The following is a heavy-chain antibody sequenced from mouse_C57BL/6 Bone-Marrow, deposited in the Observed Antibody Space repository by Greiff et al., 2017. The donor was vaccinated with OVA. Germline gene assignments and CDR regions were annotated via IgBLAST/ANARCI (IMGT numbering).Heavy chain of an antibody. CDR2: IRSKSNNYAT. J-gene: IGHJ3*01. CDR1: GFSFNTYA. CDR3: VRHTLTWFAY. Sequence: EVHLVESGGGLVQPKGSLKLSCAASGFSFNTYAMNWVRQAPGTGLEWVARIRSKSNNYATYYADSVKDRFTISRDDSESMLYLQMNNLKTEDTAMYYCVRHTLTWFAYWGQGTLVTVSA. V-gene: IGHV10-1*01.